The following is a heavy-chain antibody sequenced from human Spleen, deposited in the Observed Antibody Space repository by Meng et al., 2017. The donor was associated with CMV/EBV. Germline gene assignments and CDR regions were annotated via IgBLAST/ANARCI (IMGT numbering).Heavy chain of an antibody. Sequence: GESLKISCAASGFTFSSYSMNWVRQAPGKGLDWVAVISYDGSNKYYADSVKGRFTIARDNSKNTLYLQMNSLRTEDTAFYYCAREVKIFGVVDWGQGTLVTVSS. CDR1: GFTFSSYS. J-gene: IGHJ4*02. V-gene: IGHV3-30*03. CDR3: AREVKIFGVVD. D-gene: IGHD3-3*01. CDR2: ISYDGSNK.